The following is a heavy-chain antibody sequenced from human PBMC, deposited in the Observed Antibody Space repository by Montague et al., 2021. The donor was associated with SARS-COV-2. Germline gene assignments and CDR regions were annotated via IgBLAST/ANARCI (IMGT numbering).Heavy chain of an antibody. CDR3: VRDLVGKDDF. CDR1: GFSVSLYW. D-gene: IGHD1-26*01. CDR2: LDEYLGTP. J-gene: IGHJ4*02. Sequence: SLRLSGAASGFSVSLYWTHWVRQAPGKGLVWVSRLDEYLGTPNYSDSCRVRFTISRDNAKSTLYLQMNSLRAEDTAVYYCVRDLVGKDDFWGPGTQVTVSS. V-gene: IGHV3-74*01.